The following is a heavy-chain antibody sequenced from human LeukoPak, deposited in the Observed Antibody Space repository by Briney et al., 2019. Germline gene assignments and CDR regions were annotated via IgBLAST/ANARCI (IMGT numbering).Heavy chain of an antibody. V-gene: IGHV4-38-2*02. D-gene: IGHD4-11*01. CDR1: GYSNSSGYY. CDR2: IYHSGST. CDR3: ARPALDYSNYVFWYFDL. J-gene: IGHJ2*01. Sequence: SENPALNCTFSGYSNSSGYYWGWIRQAPGEGLGWIWGIYHSGSTYYNPSLKSRVTISVDTSKNQFSLKLSSVTAADTAVYYCARPALDYSNYVFWYFDLWGRGTLVTVSS.